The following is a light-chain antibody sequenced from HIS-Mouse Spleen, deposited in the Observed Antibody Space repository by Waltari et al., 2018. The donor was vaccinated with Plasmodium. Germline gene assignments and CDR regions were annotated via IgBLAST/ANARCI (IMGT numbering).Light chain of an antibody. CDR1: SSDVGGYNS. V-gene: IGLV2-14*03. CDR3: SSYTGSSTLKYV. J-gene: IGLJ1*01. CDR2: DVS. Sequence: QSALTQPASVSGSPGQSITISCTGTSSDVGGYNSVSWYQQHPGKAPKLRIYDVSNRPAGVSNRFSGRKSGNTASLTIAGLQAEDEADYCSSYTGSSTLKYVFGTGTKVTVL.